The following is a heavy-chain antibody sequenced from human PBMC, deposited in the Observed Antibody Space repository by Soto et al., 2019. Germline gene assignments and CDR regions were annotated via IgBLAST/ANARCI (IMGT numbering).Heavy chain of an antibody. D-gene: IGHD2-21*02. Sequence: SETLSLTCTVSGGYIISDGGSWLRQHPGKGLEWIGYIYYSGSTNYNPSLKSRVTISVDTSKNQFSLKLSSVTAADTAVYYCARDALAYCGGDCQTPAKRGFDYWVQGTLVPVSS. CDR3: ARDALAYCGGDCQTPAKRGFDY. V-gene: IGHV4-59*01. CDR1: GGYIISDG. J-gene: IGHJ4*02. CDR2: IYYSGST.